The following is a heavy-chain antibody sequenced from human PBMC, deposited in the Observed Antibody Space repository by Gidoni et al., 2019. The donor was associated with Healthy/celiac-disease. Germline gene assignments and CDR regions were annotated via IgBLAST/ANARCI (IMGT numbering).Heavy chain of an antibody. V-gene: IGHV3-48*02. Sequence: EVQLVESGGGLVQPGVSLRLSCAASGFTFSSYSMNWVRQAPGKGLEWVSYIRSSSSTIDYADSVKGRFTISRDNAKNSLYLQMNSLRDEDTAVYYCARDEVAGTVFDYWGQGTLVTVSS. D-gene: IGHD6-19*01. J-gene: IGHJ4*02. CDR3: ARDEVAGTVFDY. CDR1: GFTFSSYS. CDR2: IRSSSSTI.